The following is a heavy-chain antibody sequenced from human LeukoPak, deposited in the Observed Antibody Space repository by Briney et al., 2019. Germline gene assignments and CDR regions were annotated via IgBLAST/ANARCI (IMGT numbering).Heavy chain of an antibody. CDR3: AKARGGSRNDAFDI. J-gene: IGHJ3*02. Sequence: ASVKVSCKASGYTFTGYYMHWVRQAPGQGLEWMGWINPSSGGTNYAQKFQGRVTMTRDTSISTAYMELSRLRSDDTAVYYCAKARGGSRNDAFDIWGQGTMVTVSS. CDR2: INPSSGGT. D-gene: IGHD2-15*01. CDR1: GYTFTGYY. V-gene: IGHV1-2*02.